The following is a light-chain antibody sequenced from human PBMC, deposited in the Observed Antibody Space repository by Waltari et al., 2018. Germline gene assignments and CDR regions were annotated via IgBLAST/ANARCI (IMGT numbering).Light chain of an antibody. Sequence: DIQMPQSPSALYASVGARVPITCRASQDINVFAGWFQQRPGEAPRRLIYAASTLQIGVPSRFSGSGYGTEFTLTISSLQPEDFATYYCLQHKTYPHAFGQGTRVEIK. V-gene: IGKV1-17*03. CDR3: LQHKTYPHA. CDR1: QDINVF. J-gene: IGKJ2*01. CDR2: AAS.